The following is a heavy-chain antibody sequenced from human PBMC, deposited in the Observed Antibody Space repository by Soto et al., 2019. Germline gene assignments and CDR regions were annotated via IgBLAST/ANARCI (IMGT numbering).Heavy chain of an antibody. CDR2: ISGSGGST. CDR1: GFTFSSYA. D-gene: IGHD4-17*01. CDR3: AKPGPPVTAERDAFDI. J-gene: IGHJ3*02. V-gene: IGHV3-23*01. Sequence: GGSLRLSCAASGFTFSSYAMSWVRQAPGKGLEWVSAISGSGGSTYYADSVKGRFTISRDNSKNTLYLQMNSLRAEDTAVYYCAKPGPPVTAERDAFDIWGQGTMVTVSS.